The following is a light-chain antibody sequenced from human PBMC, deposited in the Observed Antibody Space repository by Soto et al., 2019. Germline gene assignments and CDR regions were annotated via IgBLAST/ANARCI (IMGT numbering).Light chain of an antibody. J-gene: IGLJ2*01. CDR3: SSYTSSSTLV. V-gene: IGLV2-14*03. CDR2: DVS. Sequence: QSVLTQPASVSGSPGQSITISCTGTSSDVGGYKYVSWYQQHPGTAPKLMIFDVSDRPSGVSDRFSGSKSGNTASLTISGLQAEDEADYYCSSYTSSSTLVFVGGTQLTVL. CDR1: SSDVGGYKY.